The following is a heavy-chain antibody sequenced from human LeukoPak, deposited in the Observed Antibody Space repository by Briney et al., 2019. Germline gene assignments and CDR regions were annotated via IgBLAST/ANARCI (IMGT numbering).Heavy chain of an antibody. CDR2: IWYDGSNK. V-gene: IGHV3-33*01. D-gene: IGHD6-25*01. CDR3: ARVLAWQRLGLDY. Sequence: PGGSLRLSCAAPGFSFSTYGMPWVRQAPGKGLEWVAVIWYDGSNKYYTDSVKGRFTISRDNSKSTLSLQMNSLRVEDTAVYYCARVLAWQRLGLDYWGQGTLVTVSS. CDR1: GFSFSTYG. J-gene: IGHJ4*02.